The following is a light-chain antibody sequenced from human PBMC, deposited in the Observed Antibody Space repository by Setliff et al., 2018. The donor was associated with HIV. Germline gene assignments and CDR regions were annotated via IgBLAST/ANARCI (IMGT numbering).Light chain of an antibody. CDR2: AND. V-gene: IGLV1-40*01. CDR1: RSNIGSPYD. CDR3: QSYDSILSGYV. Sequence: QSVLTQPPSVSGAPGQRVTLSCTGSRSNIGSPYDVHWYQQLPGAAPKLLIYANDNRPSGVPDRFSGSRSGSSASLAIAGLQAEDEAEYYCQSYDSILSGYVFGPGTKVTVL. J-gene: IGLJ1*01.